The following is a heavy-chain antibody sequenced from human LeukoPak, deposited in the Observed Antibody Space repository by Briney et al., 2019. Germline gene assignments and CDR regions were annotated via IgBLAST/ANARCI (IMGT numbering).Heavy chain of an antibody. J-gene: IGHJ5*02. CDR1: GFTFSGSA. CDR2: IDKKDKGYAT. D-gene: IGHD1-26*01. Sequence: GGSLILSCAAPGFTFSGSAIHWVRQSSGKGLEWDDQIDKKDKGYATAPAYTASVKGTFTISRDDSINTAYLQMKSLKTEDTALYYCTRDSGTYTWFDPWGQGTLVTVSS. V-gene: IGHV3-73*01. CDR3: TRDSGTYTWFDP.